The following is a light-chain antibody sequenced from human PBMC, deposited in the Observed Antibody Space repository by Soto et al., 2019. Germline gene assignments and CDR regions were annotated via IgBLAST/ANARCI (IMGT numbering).Light chain of an antibody. CDR3: QQSESTSWT. CDR2: AAS. J-gene: IGKJ1*01. Sequence: DIQMTQSPSSLSASVGDRATITCRASQTINSYLNWYQQKPGKAPKLLIYAASTLQSGVPSRFSGSGSGTDFTLTISSLRPEDFATYYCQQSESTSWTFGQGTKVDIK. CDR1: QTINSY. V-gene: IGKV1-39*01.